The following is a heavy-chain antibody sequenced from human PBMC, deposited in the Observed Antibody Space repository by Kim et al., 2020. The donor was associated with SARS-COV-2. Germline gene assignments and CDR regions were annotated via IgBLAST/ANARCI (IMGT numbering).Heavy chain of an antibody. CDR3: ASHSGYSYGNWFDP. Sequence: SETLSLTCTVSGGSISSYYWSWIRQPPGKGLEWIGYIYYSGSTNYNPSLKSRVTISVDTSKNQFSLKLSSVTAADTAVYYCASHSGYSYGNWFDPWGQGTLVTVSS. J-gene: IGHJ5*02. CDR2: IYYSGST. CDR1: GGSISSYY. V-gene: IGHV4-59*08. D-gene: IGHD5-18*01.